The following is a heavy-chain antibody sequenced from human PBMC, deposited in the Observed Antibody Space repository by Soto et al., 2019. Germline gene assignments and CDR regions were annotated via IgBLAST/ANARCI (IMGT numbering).Heavy chain of an antibody. D-gene: IGHD3-3*01. V-gene: IGHV3-21*01. J-gene: IGHJ3*01. CDR2: INIGSTDM. CDR3: AGSITIRRIRLKNWNARDL. CDR1: GFTFSSNI. Sequence: PGGSLRLSCTDSGFTFSSNIMHWVRQAPGKGLEWVSSINIGSTDMYYSDSVKGRFTISRDNAKKSLYLQMNSLRAEDSAVYYCAGSITIRRIRLKNWNARDLWGEGIMVTVSS.